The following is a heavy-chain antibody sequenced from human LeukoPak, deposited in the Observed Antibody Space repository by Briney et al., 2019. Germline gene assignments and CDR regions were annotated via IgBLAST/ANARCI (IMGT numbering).Heavy chain of an antibody. J-gene: IGHJ2*01. V-gene: IGHV3-7*05. Sequence: GGSLRLSCAASGFTFSSYWMSWVRQAPGKGLEWVANIKEDGSEKYYVDSVKGRFTISRDNAKNSLYLQMNSLRAEDTAVYYCARDGGIVVVTDWYFDLWGRGTLVTVS. CDR2: IKEDGSEK. CDR1: GFTFSSYW. D-gene: IGHD2-21*02. CDR3: ARDGGIVVVTDWYFDL.